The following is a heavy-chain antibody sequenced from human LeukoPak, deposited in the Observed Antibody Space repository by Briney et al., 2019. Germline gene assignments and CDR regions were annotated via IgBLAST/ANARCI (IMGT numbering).Heavy chain of an antibody. J-gene: IGHJ4*02. D-gene: IGHD3-10*01. Sequence: GGSLRLSCAASGFTLSNYWMHWVRQAPVKGLVWVSRINSDGSSTSYADSVKGRFTISRDNAKNTLYLQMNSLRAEDTAVYYCAREGWDYYGSGSRFDYWAQGTLVTVSS. CDR1: GFTLSNYW. CDR2: INSDGSST. CDR3: AREGWDYYGSGSRFDY. V-gene: IGHV3-74*01.